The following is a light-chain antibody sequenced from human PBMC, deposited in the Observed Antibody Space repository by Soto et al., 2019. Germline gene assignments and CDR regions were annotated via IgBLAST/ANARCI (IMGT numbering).Light chain of an antibody. CDR1: HSVNSH. CDR2: GAS. CDR3: QQYKNWPR. Sequence: MMMTQCPSTVSVSPGERVTRTCRTSHSVNSHVAWYQQKPGQAPRLLLYGASTRATGIPVRFSGSGFGTEFTLTISSLQSEDFAVYYCQQYKNWPRFGQGTRLEIK. J-gene: IGKJ5*01. V-gene: IGKV3-15*01.